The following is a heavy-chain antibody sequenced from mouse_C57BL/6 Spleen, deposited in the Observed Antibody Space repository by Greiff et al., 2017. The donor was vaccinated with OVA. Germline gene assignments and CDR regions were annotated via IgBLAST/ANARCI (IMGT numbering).Heavy chain of an antibody. D-gene: IGHD2-4*01. CDR1: GYAFSSSW. V-gene: IGHV1-82*01. CDR2: IYPGDGDT. Sequence: VKLVESGPELVKPGASVKISCKASGYAFSSSWMNWVKQRPGKGLEWIGRIYPGDGDTNYNGKFKGKATLTADKSSSTAYMQLSSLTSEDSAVYFCARSYDYGGGLAYWGQGTLVTVSA. J-gene: IGHJ3*01. CDR3: ARSYDYGGGLAY.